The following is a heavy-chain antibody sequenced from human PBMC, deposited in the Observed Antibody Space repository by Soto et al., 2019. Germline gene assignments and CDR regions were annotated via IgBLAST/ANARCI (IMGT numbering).Heavy chain of an antibody. D-gene: IGHD5-12*01. V-gene: IGHV3-30-3*01. J-gene: IGHJ4*02. Sequence: QVQLVESGGGVVQPGRSLRLSCAASGFTFSSYAMHWVRQAPGKGLEWVAVISYDGSNKYYAESVKGRFTISRDNSKNTLYLQMNSLRAEDTAVYYCASSEWLRYPSWGQGTLVTVSS. CDR3: ASSEWLRYPS. CDR1: GFTFSSYA. CDR2: ISYDGSNK.